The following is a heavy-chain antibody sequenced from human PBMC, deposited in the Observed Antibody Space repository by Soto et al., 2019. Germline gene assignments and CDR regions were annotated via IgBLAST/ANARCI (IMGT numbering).Heavy chain of an antibody. CDR1: GFTFINYA. CDR3: VRDLYRSATMPCLDH. J-gene: IGHJ4*02. V-gene: IGHV3-23*01. CDR2: SSDAGGDS. Sequence: GGSLRLSCEASGFTFINYAMSWVRQSPGKGLEWVSSSSDAGGDSYYADSMHGRVTVSRDNSKNTRYLQINSLRAEDTAIYYCVRDLYRSATMPCLDHWGEGALVTVSS. D-gene: IGHD1-1*01.